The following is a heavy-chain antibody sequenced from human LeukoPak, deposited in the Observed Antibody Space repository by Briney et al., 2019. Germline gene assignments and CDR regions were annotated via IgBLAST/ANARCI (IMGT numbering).Heavy chain of an antibody. D-gene: IGHD4-17*01. J-gene: IGHJ4*02. CDR3: ARGGRYGDYVFDY. V-gene: IGHV4-59*01. CDR2: IYYSGST. CDR1: GGPISGYY. Sequence: SETLSLTCTVSGGPISGYYWNWIRQPPGKGLEWIGYIYYSGSTKSNPSLKSRVTISIDTSKNQFSLRLSSVPASDTTVYYCARGGRYGDYVFDYWGQGTLVTVSS.